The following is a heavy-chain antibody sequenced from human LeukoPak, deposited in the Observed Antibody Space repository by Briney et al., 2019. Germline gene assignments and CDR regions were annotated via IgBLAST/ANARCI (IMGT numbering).Heavy chain of an antibody. D-gene: IGHD2-2*01. CDR1: GFTFSSYA. V-gene: IGHV3-23*01. J-gene: IGHJ4*02. CDR2: ISGSGGST. Sequence: AGGSLRLSCAASGFTFSSYAMSWVRQAPGKGLEWVSAISGSGGSTYYADSVQGRFTISRDISKNTLYLQMDSLRADDTAVYYCAKPSKYGNFFDYWGQGTLVTVSS. CDR3: AKPSKYGNFFDY.